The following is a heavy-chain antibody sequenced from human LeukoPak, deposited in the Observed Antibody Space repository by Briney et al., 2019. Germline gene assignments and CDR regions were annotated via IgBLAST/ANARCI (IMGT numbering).Heavy chain of an antibody. D-gene: IGHD3-22*01. CDR1: GFTFSSYS. CDR2: ISGSSSYI. V-gene: IGHV3-21*01. J-gene: IGHJ3*02. Sequence: GGSLRLSCAASGFTFSSYSMNWVRQAPGKGLEWVSSISGSSSYIYCADSVKGRFTISRDNAKNSLYLQMDSLRAEDTAVYYCARATYYYDSSGYYLNDAFDIWGQGTMVTVSS. CDR3: ARATYYYDSSGYYLNDAFDI.